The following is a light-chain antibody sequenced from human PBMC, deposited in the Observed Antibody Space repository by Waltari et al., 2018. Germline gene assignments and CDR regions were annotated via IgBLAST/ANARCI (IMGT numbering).Light chain of an antibody. CDR3: QSYDTSLSVV. V-gene: IGLV1-40*01. CDR1: GSNIGAGYD. Sequence: QSVLTQPPSVSGAPGQRVTISCTGSGSNIGAGYDVHWYQHLPRAAPKLLIYGSSSRPLGVPDRVFGSTSGTSASLAITGLQAEDEGDYYCQSYDTSLSVVFGGGTKLTVL. J-gene: IGLJ3*02. CDR2: GSS.